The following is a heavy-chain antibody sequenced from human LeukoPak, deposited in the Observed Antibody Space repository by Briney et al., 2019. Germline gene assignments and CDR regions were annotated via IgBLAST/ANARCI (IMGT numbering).Heavy chain of an antibody. CDR1: GGSISSYY. V-gene: IGHV4-4*07. J-gene: IGHJ6*02. CDR2: IYTSGST. CDR3: AGNMVRGAYYYYYGMDV. Sequence: PSETLSLTCTVSGGSISSYYWSWIRQPAGKGLEWIGRIYTSGSTNYNPSLKSRVTMSVDTSKNQFSLKLSSVTAADTAVYYCAGNMVRGAYYYYYGMDVWGQGTTVTVSS. D-gene: IGHD3-10*01.